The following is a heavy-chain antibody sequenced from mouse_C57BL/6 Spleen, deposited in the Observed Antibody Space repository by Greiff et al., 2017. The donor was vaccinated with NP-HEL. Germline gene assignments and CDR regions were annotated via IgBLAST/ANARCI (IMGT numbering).Heavy chain of an antibody. CDR3: ARLAYGSHYAMDY. J-gene: IGHJ4*01. CDR1: GYTFTSYW. D-gene: IGHD1-1*01. CDR2: IYPGSGST. V-gene: IGHV1-55*01. Sequence: VQLQQSGAELVKPGASVKMSCKASGYTFTSYWITWVKQRPGQGLEWIGDIYPGSGSTNYNEKFKSKATLTVDTSSSTAYMQLSSLTSEDSAVYYCARLAYGSHYAMDYWGQGTSVTVSS.